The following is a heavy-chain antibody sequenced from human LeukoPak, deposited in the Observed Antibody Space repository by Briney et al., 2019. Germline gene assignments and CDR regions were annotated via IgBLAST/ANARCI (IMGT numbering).Heavy chain of an antibody. J-gene: IGHJ4*02. Sequence: SETLSLTCAVYGGPFSGYYWSWIRQPPGKGLEWIGEINHSGSTNYNPSLKSRVTISVDTSKNQFSLKLSSVTAADTAVYYCARTHCSGGSCYYYFDYWGQGTLVTVSS. CDR2: INHSGST. CDR3: ARTHCSGGSCYYYFDY. D-gene: IGHD2-15*01. CDR1: GGPFSGYY. V-gene: IGHV4-34*01.